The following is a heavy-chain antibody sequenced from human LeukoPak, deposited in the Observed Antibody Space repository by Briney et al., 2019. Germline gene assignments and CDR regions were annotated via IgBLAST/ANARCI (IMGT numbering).Heavy chain of an antibody. D-gene: IGHD3-10*01. J-gene: IGHJ5*02. Sequence: ASVKGSCKASGYTFSSYEINWGRQATGHGLVWMGWRNPNSGNTGYAQKFQGRVTRTSNTSISTAYMELSSLRSEDTAVYYCARRKVRRVMALDWFDPWGQGTLVTVSS. CDR1: GYTFSSYE. CDR3: ARRKVRRVMALDWFDP. CDR2: RNPNSGNT. V-gene: IGHV1-8*01.